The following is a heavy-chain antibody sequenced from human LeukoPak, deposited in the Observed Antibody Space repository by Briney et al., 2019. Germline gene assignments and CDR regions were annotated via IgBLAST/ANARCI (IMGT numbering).Heavy chain of an antibody. CDR1: GGSFSGYY. CDR3: ARGTRYYYDSSVYYEGDAFDI. D-gene: IGHD3-22*01. Sequence: SETLPLTCAVYGGSFSGYYWSWIRQPPGKGLEWIGEINHSGSTNYSPSLKSRVTISVGTSKNQFSLKLSSVTAADTAVYYCARGTRYYYDSSVYYEGDAFDIWGQGTMVTVSS. J-gene: IGHJ3*02. CDR2: INHSGST. V-gene: IGHV4-34*01.